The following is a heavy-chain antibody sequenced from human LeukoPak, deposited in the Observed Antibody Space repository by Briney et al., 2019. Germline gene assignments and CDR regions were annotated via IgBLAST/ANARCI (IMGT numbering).Heavy chain of an antibody. V-gene: IGHV2-5*01. CDR1: GFSLSTSGVG. D-gene: IGHD4-17*01. Sequence: SGPTLVKPTQTLTLTCTFSGFSLSTSGVGVGWIRQPPGKALEWLALIYWNDDKRYSPSLKSRLTITKATSKNQVVITMTNMDPVDTATYYCAHSGTVTTPHDAFDIWGQGTMVTVSS. CDR3: AHSGTVTTPHDAFDI. CDR2: IYWNDDK. J-gene: IGHJ3*02.